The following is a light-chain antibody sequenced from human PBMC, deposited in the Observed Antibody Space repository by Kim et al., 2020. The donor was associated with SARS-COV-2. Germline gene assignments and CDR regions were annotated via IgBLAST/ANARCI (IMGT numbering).Light chain of an antibody. V-gene: IGLV2-14*03. CDR3: SSFTSSSTYV. Sequence: QSVLTQPASVSGSPGQSIIISCTGTSSDIGGYNYVSWYQQHPGKAPKLMIHDVSKRLSGVSDRFSGSKSGNTASLTISGLQAEDEADYYCSSFTSSSTYVFGTGTKVTVL. J-gene: IGLJ1*01. CDR2: DVS. CDR1: SSDIGGYNY.